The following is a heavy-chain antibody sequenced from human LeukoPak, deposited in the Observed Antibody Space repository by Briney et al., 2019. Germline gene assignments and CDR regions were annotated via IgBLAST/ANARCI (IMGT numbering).Heavy chain of an antibody. CDR2: INSDGSST. CDR3: ATSRTFDY. Sequence: PGGSLRLSCAAPGFTFSSYWMHWVRQAPGKGRVWLSRINSDGSSTSYADSGKGRFTISRDNAKNTLYVQMNSLRADDTAVYYCATSRTFDYWGQGNLVTVSS. J-gene: IGHJ4*02. CDR1: GFTFSSYW. V-gene: IGHV3-74*01. D-gene: IGHD3-3*01.